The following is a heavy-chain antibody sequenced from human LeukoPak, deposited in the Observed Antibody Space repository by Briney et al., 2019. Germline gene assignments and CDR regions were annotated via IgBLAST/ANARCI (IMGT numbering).Heavy chain of an antibody. J-gene: IGHJ6*02. CDR3: AREGGWLQSQNHYYYHGMDV. CDR2: ILPIFDMA. CDR1: VATFSIYA. Sequence: SVRVSCNSSVATFSIYAITWVRQPPGQGLEWMGRILPIFDMANYEQTFQGRVTVTSDTSTRTAYMELSSLRSDAPAVYYCAREGGWLQSQNHYYYHGMDVWGQGTTVTVSS. V-gene: IGHV1-69*04. D-gene: IGHD5-24*01.